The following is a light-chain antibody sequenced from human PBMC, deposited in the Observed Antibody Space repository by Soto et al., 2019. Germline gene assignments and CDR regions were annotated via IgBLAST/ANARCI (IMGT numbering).Light chain of an antibody. CDR2: GAS. CDR1: QSVSSN. J-gene: IGKJ1*01. CDR3: QQYNNWPPRT. Sequence: EIVMTQSPATLSVSPGERATLSCRASQSVSSNLAWYQQKPGQTPRLLIYGASIRATGIPARFSGSGSGTEFTLTISSLQSEDFAAYYCQQYNNWPPRTFGQGTKVEIK. V-gene: IGKV3-15*01.